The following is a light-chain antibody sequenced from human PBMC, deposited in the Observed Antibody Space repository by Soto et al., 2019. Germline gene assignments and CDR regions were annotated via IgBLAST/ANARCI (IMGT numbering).Light chain of an antibody. V-gene: IGLV2-8*01. CDR2: QVT. J-gene: IGLJ1*01. Sequence: QSVLTQPPSASGSPGQSVTISCTGTSSDVGGYNFVSWYQHFPGKPPKLIIYQVTTRPSGVPDRFSGSKSGNTASLTVSGLQTDDEAGYYCSSYGGSNNSVFGTGTKVTVL. CDR1: SSDVGGYNF. CDR3: SSYGGSNNSV.